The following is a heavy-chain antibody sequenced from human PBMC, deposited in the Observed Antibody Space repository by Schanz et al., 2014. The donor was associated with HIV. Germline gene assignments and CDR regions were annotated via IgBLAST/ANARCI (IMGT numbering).Heavy chain of an antibody. CDR3: AREYYSRNWNWFDP. CDR2: KWYEGSKK. J-gene: IGHJ5*02. V-gene: IGHV3-33*08. Sequence: QGQLGESGGGVVQPGRSLRLSCAASRFTFSNYGMHWVRQAPGKGQGGGAGKWYEGSKKYYADSVKGRFTISRDNSKNTLYLQMNSLRAEDTAVYYCAREYYSRNWNWFDPWGQGTLVTVSS. D-gene: IGHD6-13*01. CDR1: RFTFSNYG.